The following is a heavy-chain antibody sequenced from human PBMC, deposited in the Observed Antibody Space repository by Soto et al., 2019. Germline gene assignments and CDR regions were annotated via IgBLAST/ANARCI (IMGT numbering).Heavy chain of an antibody. Sequence: QVQLVQSGAEVKKPGASVKVSCKASGYTFTSYGISWVRQAPGQGLEWMGWISAYNGNTNYAQKLQGRVTMTTDTSTSPAYMELRSLRSDDTAVYYCARDPGIAARPGYYYYGMDVWGQGTTVTVSS. CDR1: GYTFTSYG. CDR2: ISAYNGNT. J-gene: IGHJ6*02. D-gene: IGHD6-6*01. V-gene: IGHV1-18*04. CDR3: ARDPGIAARPGYYYYGMDV.